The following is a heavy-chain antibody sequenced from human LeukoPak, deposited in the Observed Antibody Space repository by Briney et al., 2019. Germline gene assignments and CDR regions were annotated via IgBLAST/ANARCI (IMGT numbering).Heavy chain of an antibody. D-gene: IGHD2-15*01. CDR1: GYTFTSYG. J-gene: IGHJ4*02. Sequence: ASVKVSCKASGYTFTSYGISWVRQAPGQGLEWMGWISAYNDNTNYAQKLQGRVNMTTDTSTSTAYMELRSLRSDDTAVYYCAREGDCSGGSCYGAYYFDYWGQGTLVTVSS. CDR2: ISAYNDNT. V-gene: IGHV1-18*01. CDR3: AREGDCSGGSCYGAYYFDY.